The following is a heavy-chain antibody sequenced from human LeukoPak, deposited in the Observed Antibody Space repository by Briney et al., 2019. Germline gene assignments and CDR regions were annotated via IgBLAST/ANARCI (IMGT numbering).Heavy chain of an antibody. J-gene: IGHJ4*02. D-gene: IGHD3-10*01. CDR3: ARDGNFYYGPGSYCDY. CDR2: ISYDGSNK. V-gene: IGHV3-30-3*01. CDR1: GFTFSRYA. Sequence: GRSPRLSCVASGFTFSRYAMHWVRVAPGKGLEWVAVISYDGSNKYYADSVKGRFTISRDNSKNTLYLQMNSLRAEDTALYYCARDGNFYYGPGSYCDYWGQGTLVTVSS.